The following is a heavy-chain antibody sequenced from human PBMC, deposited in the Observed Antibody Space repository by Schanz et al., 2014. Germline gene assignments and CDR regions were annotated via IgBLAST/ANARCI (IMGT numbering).Heavy chain of an antibody. CDR1: GFTFTNAW. D-gene: IGHD2-2*02. CDR3: TAMATIPRNWFDP. J-gene: IGHJ5*02. V-gene: IGHV3-15*01. CDR2: IKGNTDGGTT. Sequence: EVELVESGGGLVKPGGSLRLSCVVSGFTFTNAWMSWVRQAPGKGLEWVGRIKGNTDGGTTDYATPVKGRFTISREDSKNPLYLQMNSPKSEDTAVYYCTAMATIPRNWFDPWGQGTLVTVSS.